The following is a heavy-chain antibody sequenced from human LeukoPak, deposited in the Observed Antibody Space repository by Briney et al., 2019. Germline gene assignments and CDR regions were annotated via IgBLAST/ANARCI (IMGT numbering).Heavy chain of an antibody. Sequence: GGSLRLSCAASGFTFSSYSMNRVRQAPGQGLEWVSSISSSRSYIYYADSVKGRFTISRDNAKNSLYLQMNSLRAEDTAVYYCARAKPAAGSFDYWGQGTLVTVSS. V-gene: IGHV3-21*01. CDR1: GFTFSSYS. D-gene: IGHD2-2*01. CDR2: ISSSRSYI. CDR3: ARAKPAAGSFDY. J-gene: IGHJ4*02.